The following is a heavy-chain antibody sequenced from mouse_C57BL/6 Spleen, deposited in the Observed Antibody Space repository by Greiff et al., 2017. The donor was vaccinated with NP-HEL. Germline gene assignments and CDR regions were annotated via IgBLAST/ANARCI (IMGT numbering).Heavy chain of an antibody. V-gene: IGHV1-69*01. CDR1: GYTFTSYW. CDR3: ARKCLRLNYCALDY. D-gene: IGHD6-1*01. CDR2: IDPSDSYT. Sequence: QVQLQQPGAELVMPGASVKLSCKASGYTFTSYWMHWVKQRPGQGLEWIGEIDPSDSYTNYNQKFKGKSTLTVDKSSSTAYMQLISLTSEDSAVYYCARKCLRLNYCALDYWGQGTSVTVSS. J-gene: IGHJ4*01.